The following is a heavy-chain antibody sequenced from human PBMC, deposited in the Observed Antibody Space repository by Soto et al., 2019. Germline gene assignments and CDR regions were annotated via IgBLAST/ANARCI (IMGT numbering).Heavy chain of an antibody. D-gene: IGHD6-19*01. CDR1: GFTLSDYY. CDR2: ISSSATII. CDR3: ARAVKQWLVGGDYYYYYMDV. Sequence: QVQLVESGGGLVKPGGSLRLSCEASGFTLSDYYMTWIRLAPGKGLEWISYISSSATIIYYADSVKGRFTISRDNAKTSLYLQMNSLRADDTAVYYCARAVKQWLVGGDYYYYYMDVWGKGTTVTVSS. V-gene: IGHV3-11*01. J-gene: IGHJ6*03.